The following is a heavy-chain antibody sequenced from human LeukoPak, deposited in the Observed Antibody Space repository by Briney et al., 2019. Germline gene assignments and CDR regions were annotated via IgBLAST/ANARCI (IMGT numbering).Heavy chain of an antibody. CDR1: GFTVSSTC. J-gene: IGHJ4*02. Sequence: GGSLRLSCAASGFTVSSTCMSWVRQPPGKGLEWVSVIYSGGSTFYADSVKGRFTISRDNSKNTLYLQMNSLRAEDTAVYYCARDSNYDYWGQGTLVTVSS. V-gene: IGHV3-66*01. CDR2: IYSGGST. D-gene: IGHD3-3*02. CDR3: ARDSNYDY.